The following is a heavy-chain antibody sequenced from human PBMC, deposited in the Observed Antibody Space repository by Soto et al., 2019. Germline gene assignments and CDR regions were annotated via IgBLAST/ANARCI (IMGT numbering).Heavy chain of an antibody. CDR3: ASHLIMPGTRGFDY. J-gene: IGHJ4*02. V-gene: IGHV4-4*02. Sequence: QVPLQESGPGLVKPSGTLSLTCAISSGSITSRSWWSWVRQPPGKGLEWIGEISHGGNTNYNPSLRSRLTVSVDRSQNQFSLRLNSVTAADTAVYFCASHLIMPGTRGFDYWGQGSLVAVSS. D-gene: IGHD1-1*01. CDR2: ISHGGNT. CDR1: SGSITSRSW.